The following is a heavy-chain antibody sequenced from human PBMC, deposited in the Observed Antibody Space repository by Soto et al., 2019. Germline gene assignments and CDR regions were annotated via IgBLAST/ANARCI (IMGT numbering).Heavy chain of an antibody. CDR2: INPNSGGT. Sequence: ASVKVSCKASGYTFTGYYMHWVRQAPGQGLEWMGWINPNSGGTNYAQKFQGWVTMTRDTSISTAYMELSRLRSDDTAMYYCERDPRFCGGGSCNQGAYYSGRDVGGKGTTVPVPS. J-gene: IGHJ6*04. D-gene: IGHD2-15*01. V-gene: IGHV1-2*04. CDR3: ERDPRFCGGGSCNQGAYYSGRDV. CDR1: GYTFTGYY.